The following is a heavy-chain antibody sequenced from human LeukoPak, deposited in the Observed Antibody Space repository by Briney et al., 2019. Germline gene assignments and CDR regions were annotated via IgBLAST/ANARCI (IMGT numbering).Heavy chain of an antibody. Sequence: GGSLRLSCVFSGFTFSNYAMSWVRQAPGKGLEWISGITDSGRSSYFADSVKGRFTISRDNSKNTVYLQMNSLRAEDTAVYYCAKTTTGYSSGRFPGWPVDYWGQGTLVTVSS. CDR2: ITDSGRSS. J-gene: IGHJ4*02. D-gene: IGHD6-19*01. V-gene: IGHV3-23*01. CDR1: GFTFSNYA. CDR3: AKTTTGYSSGRFPGWPVDY.